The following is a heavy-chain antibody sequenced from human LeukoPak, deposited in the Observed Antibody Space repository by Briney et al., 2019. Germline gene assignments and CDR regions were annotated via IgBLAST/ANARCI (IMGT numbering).Heavy chain of an antibody. D-gene: IGHD3-9*01. Sequence: GESLKISCKASGSNFPKSWIGWVRQLPGKGLEWVAIIYPDDSRTNYSPSFQGHVTISVDRSINTAYLQWSSLRASDTAMYYCARPDYFASHDWGQGTLVTVS. CDR2: IYPDDSRT. V-gene: IGHV5-51*01. CDR1: GSNFPKSW. CDR3: ARPDYFASHD. J-gene: IGHJ4*02.